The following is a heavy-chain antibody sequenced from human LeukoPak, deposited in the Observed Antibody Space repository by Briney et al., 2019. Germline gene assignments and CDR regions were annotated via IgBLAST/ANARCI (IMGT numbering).Heavy chain of an antibody. CDR3: AREGGVAAAGNWFDP. D-gene: IGHD6-13*01. V-gene: IGHV1-69*04. Sequence: EASVKVSCKASGGTFSSYAISWVRQAPGLGLEWMGRIIPILGIANYAQKFQGRVTVTADKSTSTAYMELSSLRSEDTAVYYCAREGGVAAAGNWFDPWGQGTLVTVSS. J-gene: IGHJ5*02. CDR1: GGTFSSYA. CDR2: IIPILGIA.